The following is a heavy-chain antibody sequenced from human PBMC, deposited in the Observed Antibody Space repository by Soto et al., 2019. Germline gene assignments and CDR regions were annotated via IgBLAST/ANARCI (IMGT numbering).Heavy chain of an antibody. D-gene: IGHD3-22*01. CDR3: ARGLISGYYLYDAFDI. CDR2: IYYSGST. Sequence: PSETLSLTCTVSGGSISSYYWSWIRQPPGKGLEWIGYIYYSGSTNYNPSLKCRVTISVDTSKNQFSLKLSSVTAADTAVYYCARGLISGYYLYDAFDIWGQGTMVT. J-gene: IGHJ3*02. CDR1: GGSISSYY. V-gene: IGHV4-59*01.